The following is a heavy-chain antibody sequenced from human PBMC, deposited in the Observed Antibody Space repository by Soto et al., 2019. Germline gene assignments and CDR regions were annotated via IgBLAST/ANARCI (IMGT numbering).Heavy chain of an antibody. D-gene: IGHD5-18*01. CDR1: GDSISSNNKY. V-gene: IGHV4-30-4*01. J-gene: IGHJ5*02. CDR2: ISYSGTT. CDR3: ARGRGYSYGLDP. Sequence: SSETLSPTCTVFGDSISSNNKYWSWIRQPPGEGLEWIGFISYSGTTSYSPSLKSRVAISLDTSKNQFSLSLSSVTAADTAVYYCARGRGYSYGLDPWGQGTLVTVSS.